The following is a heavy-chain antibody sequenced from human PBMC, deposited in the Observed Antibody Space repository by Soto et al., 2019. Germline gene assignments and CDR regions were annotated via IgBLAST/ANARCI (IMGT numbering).Heavy chain of an antibody. D-gene: IGHD6-13*01. J-gene: IGHJ4*02. CDR3: ARVPVGYSSSRYYFDY. CDR1: GYTFTGYY. V-gene: IGHV1-2*04. Sequence: ASVKVSCKASGYTFTGYYMHWVRQAPGQGLEWMGWINPNSGGTNYAQKFQGWVTMTRDTSISTAYMELSRLRSDDTAVYYCARVPVGYSSSRYYFDYWGQGTLDTVSS. CDR2: INPNSGGT.